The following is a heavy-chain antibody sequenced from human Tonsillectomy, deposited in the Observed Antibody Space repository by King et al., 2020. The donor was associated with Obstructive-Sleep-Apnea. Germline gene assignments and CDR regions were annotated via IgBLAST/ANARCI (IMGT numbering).Heavy chain of an antibody. J-gene: IGHJ6*02. CDR1: GGSISSYY. V-gene: IGHV4-59*08. CDR2: IYYSGST. D-gene: IGHD6-6*01. CDR3: ARHSSSSVYYGMDV. Sequence: VQLQESGPGLVKPSETLSLTCTVSGGSISSYYWSWIRQPPGKGLEWIGYIYYSGSTNYNPSLKSRVTISVDTSKNQLSLKLSSVTAADTAVYYCARHSSSSVYYGMDVWGQGTTVTVSS.